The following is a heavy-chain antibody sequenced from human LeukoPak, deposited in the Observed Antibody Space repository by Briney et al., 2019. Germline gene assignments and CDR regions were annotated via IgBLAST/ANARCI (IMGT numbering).Heavy chain of an antibody. CDR1: GGSISSSSYY. D-gene: IGHD3/OR15-3a*01. Sequence: PSETLSLTCTVSGGSISSSSYYWGWIRQPPGKGLEWIGSIYYSGSTHFNPSLQSRVTMSVDASKNQFSLKLSSVTAADTAGYYCARHWTGYYYYGMDVWGQGTTVTVSS. CDR2: IYYSGST. CDR3: ARHWTGYYYYGMDV. V-gene: IGHV4-39*01. J-gene: IGHJ6*02.